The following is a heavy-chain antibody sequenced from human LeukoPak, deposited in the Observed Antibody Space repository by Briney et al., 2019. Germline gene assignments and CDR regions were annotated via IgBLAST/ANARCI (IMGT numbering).Heavy chain of an antibody. J-gene: IGHJ3*02. CDR2: ISSRSSTI. CDR1: GGSISSSSYY. Sequence: ETLSLTCTVSGGSISSSSYYWGWVRQAPGKGLEWVSYISSRSSTIYYADSVKGRFTISRDNAKNSLYLQMNSLRAEDTAVYYCARDQSSGWTNDAFDIWGQGAMVTVSS. D-gene: IGHD6-19*01. CDR3: ARDQSSGWTNDAFDI. V-gene: IGHV3-48*01.